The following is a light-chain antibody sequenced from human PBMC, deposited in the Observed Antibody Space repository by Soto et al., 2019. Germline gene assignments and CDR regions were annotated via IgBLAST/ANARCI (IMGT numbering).Light chain of an antibody. CDR1: SSDVGGYNY. CDR3: SSYAGSNHFE. Sequence: QSALTQPPSASGSPGQSVTISCTGTSSDVGGYNYVSWYQQHPGKAPKLIIYEVNKRPSGVPDRFSGSKSGNTASLTVSGLQAEDEADYYCSSYAGSNHFEVDGGTKLTVL. CDR2: EVN. J-gene: IGLJ2*01. V-gene: IGLV2-8*01.